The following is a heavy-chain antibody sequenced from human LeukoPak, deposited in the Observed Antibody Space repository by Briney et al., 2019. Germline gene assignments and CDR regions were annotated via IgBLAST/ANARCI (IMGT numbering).Heavy chain of an antibody. V-gene: IGHV3-21*01. CDR3: AREVHIDY. CDR1: GFXFTTYT. CDR2: VSSGGNYR. J-gene: IGHJ4*02. Sequence: GGSLRLSCEASGFXFTTYTINWVRQAPGKGLEWVSSVSSGGNYRYYADSLKGRFTISRDNAKNSLHLQMNSLRAEDTAVYYCAREVHIDYWGQGSLVTVSS.